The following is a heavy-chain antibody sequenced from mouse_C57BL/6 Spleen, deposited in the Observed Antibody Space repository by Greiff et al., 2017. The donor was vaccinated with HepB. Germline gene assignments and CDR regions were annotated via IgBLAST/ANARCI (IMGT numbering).Heavy chain of an antibody. J-gene: IGHJ2*01. Sequence: VQLQQSGPGLVQPSQSLSITCTVSGFSLTSYGVHWVRQSPGKGLEWLGVIWRGGSTDYNAAFMSRLSITKDNSKSQVFFKMNSLQADDTAIYYCAKTEDYGSYYFDYWGQGTTLTVSS. CDR2: IWRGGST. CDR1: GFSLTSYG. V-gene: IGHV2-5*01. CDR3: AKTEDYGSYYFDY. D-gene: IGHD1-1*01.